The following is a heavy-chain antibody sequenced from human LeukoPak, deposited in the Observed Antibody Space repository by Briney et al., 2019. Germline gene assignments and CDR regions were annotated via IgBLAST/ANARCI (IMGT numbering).Heavy chain of an antibody. CDR3: ARQVVTLSSDAFDI. CDR1: GFTFSSYD. CDR2: IGTAGDT. D-gene: IGHD2-21*02. V-gene: IGHV3-13*01. Sequence: PGGSLRLSCAASGFTFSSYDMHWVRQAIGKGLEWVSGIGTAGDTYYTGSVKGRFTISRENARNSLYLQMNSLRAGDTAVYYCARQVVTLSSDAFDIWGQGTMVTVSS. J-gene: IGHJ3*02.